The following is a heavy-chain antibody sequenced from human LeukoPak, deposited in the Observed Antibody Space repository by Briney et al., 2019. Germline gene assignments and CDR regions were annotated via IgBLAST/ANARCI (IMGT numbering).Heavy chain of an antibody. CDR2: IYYSGST. J-gene: IGHJ4*02. D-gene: IGHD4-17*01. V-gene: IGHV4-34*01. CDR1: GGSFRGYY. Sequence: PSETLSLTCAVYGGSFRGYYWSWIRQPPGKGLEWIGSIYYSGSTYYNPSLKSRVTISVDTSKNQFSLKLSSVTAADTAVYYCAGGTTVTPYFDYWGQGTLVTVSS. CDR3: AGGTTVTPYFDY.